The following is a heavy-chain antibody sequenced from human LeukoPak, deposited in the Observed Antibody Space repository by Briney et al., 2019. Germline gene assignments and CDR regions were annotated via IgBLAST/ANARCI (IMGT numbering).Heavy chain of an antibody. CDR1: VDSTISHY. J-gene: IGHJ4*02. CDR2: IYTSGST. CDR3: AREIWSNDYVRGSYRYYFDH. D-gene: IGHD3-16*02. V-gene: IGHV4-4*07. Sequence: SETLSLTRTVSVDSTISHYRSWIRPPPGKGRECIGRIYTSGSTNYNPSLKSRVTMSVDTSKNQVSLKRSSVTAADTAVYYCAREIWSNDYVRGSYRYYFDHWGQGTLVTVSS.